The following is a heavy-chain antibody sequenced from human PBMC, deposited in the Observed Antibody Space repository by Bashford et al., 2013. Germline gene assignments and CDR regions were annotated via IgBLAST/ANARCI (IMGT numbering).Heavy chain of an antibody. Sequence: WVRQAPGQGLESMGFINPSGDTTAYAWKFQGRVTMTSDTSTSTVYMELSSLRSDDTAVYYCGRIRGQHSSGDPTGFWSGYAEKWGQGTRVTVSS. D-gene: IGHD3-3*01. V-gene: IGHV1-46*01. J-gene: IGHJ4*02. CDR2: INPSGDTT. CDR3: GRIRGQHSSGDPTGFWSGYAEK.